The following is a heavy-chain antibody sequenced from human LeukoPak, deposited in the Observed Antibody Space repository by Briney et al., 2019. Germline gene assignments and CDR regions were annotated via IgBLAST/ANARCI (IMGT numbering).Heavy chain of an antibody. V-gene: IGHV5-51*01. CDR1: GYSFTSYW. CDR3: ARAAVATEDIVVVEAATLGAFDI. D-gene: IGHD2-15*01. Sequence: GESLKISCMGSGYSFTSYWIGWVRQMPGKGLEWMGIIYPGDSDTRYSPSFQGQVTISADKSISTAYLQWSSLKASDTAMYYCARAAVATEDIVVVEAATLGAFDIWGQGTMVTVSS. J-gene: IGHJ3*02. CDR2: IYPGDSDT.